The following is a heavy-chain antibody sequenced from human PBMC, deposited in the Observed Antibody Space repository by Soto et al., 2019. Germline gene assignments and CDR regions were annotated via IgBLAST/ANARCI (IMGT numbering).Heavy chain of an antibody. CDR3: ARGNHRWLQLWYFDL. Sequence: QVQLVQSGAEVKKPGSSVKVSCKASGGTFSNYPVSWVRQAPGQGLEWMGGIIPIFGTANYAQKFQGRLTITADESPSTAYMELSSLRSEDTAVYYCARGNHRWLQLWYFDLWGRGTLVTVSS. J-gene: IGHJ2*01. CDR1: GGTFSNYP. CDR2: IIPIFGTA. V-gene: IGHV1-69*12. D-gene: IGHD5-12*01.